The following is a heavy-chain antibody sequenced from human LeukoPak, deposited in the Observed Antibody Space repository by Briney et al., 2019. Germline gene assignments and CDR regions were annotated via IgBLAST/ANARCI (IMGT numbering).Heavy chain of an antibody. Sequence: PGRSLRLSCAASGFTFSSYGMHWVRQAPGKGLEWVAVISYDGSNKYYADSVKGRFTISRDNSKNTLYLQMNSLRAEDTAVYYCARERGYGYSWYFDLWGRGTLVTVSS. CDR3: ARERGYGYSWYFDL. CDR1: GFTFSSYG. J-gene: IGHJ2*01. CDR2: ISYDGSNK. D-gene: IGHD5-18*01. V-gene: IGHV3-30*03.